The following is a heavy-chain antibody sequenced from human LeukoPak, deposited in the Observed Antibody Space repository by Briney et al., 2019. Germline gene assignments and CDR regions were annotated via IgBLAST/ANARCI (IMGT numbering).Heavy chain of an antibody. CDR3: ARSDSSGYQGAFDP. J-gene: IGHJ5*02. D-gene: IGHD3-22*01. Sequence: GASVKVSCKASGGTFSSYAISWVRQAPGQGLEWMGWISAYNGNTNYAQKFQGRVTMTTDTSTSTAYMELRSLRSDDTAVYYCARSDSSGYQGAFDPWGQGTLVTVSS. V-gene: IGHV1-18*01. CDR2: ISAYNGNT. CDR1: GGTFSSYA.